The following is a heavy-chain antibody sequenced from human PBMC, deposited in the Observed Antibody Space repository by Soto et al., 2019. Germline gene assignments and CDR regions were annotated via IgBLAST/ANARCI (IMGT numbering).Heavy chain of an antibody. D-gene: IGHD4-17*01. Sequence: GGSLRLSCAASGFTFSSYAMSWVRQTPGKGLEWVSAISGSGGSTYYADSVKGRFTISRDNSKNTLYLQMNSLRAEDTAVYYCAKYGYGGPGYGMDVWGQGTTVTVSS. CDR3: AKYGYGGPGYGMDV. J-gene: IGHJ6*02. CDR1: GFTFSSYA. CDR2: ISGSGGST. V-gene: IGHV3-23*01.